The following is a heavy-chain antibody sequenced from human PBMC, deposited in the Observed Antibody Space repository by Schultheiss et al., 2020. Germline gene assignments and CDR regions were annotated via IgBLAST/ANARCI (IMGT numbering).Heavy chain of an antibody. CDR1: GGSISSYYW. CDR3: AHSNSSNWREYLEH. D-gene: IGHD6-13*01. CDR2: IFSNDEK. Sequence: ETLSLTCTVSGGSISSYYWSWIRQPPGKALEWLAHIFSNDEKSYSTSLKSRLTISKDTSKSQVVLTMTNMDPVDTATYYCAHSNSSNWREYLEHWGQGTLVTVSS. J-gene: IGHJ1*01. V-gene: IGHV2-26*01.